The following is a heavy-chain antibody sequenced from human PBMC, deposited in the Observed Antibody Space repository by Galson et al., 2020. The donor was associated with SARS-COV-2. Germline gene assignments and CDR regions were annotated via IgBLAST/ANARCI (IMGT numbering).Heavy chain of an antibody. CDR1: GGSISSYY. CDR2: IYYSGST. CDR3: AGSSGYYSPGIVDY. Sequence: SETPSLTCTVSGGSISSYYSSWIRQPPGKGLEWIGYIYYSGSTNYNPPLKSRVTISVDTSKNKFSLKLSSVTAADTAVYYCAGSSGYYSPGIVDYWGQGTLVTVSS. J-gene: IGHJ4*02. D-gene: IGHD3-22*01. V-gene: IGHV4-59*13.